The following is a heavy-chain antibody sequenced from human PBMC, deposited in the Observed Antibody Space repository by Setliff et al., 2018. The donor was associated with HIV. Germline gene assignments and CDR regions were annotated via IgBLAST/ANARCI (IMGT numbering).Heavy chain of an antibody. V-gene: IGHV3-9*01. CDR2: ISWNSGSI. D-gene: IGHD3-3*01. J-gene: IGHJ4*02. CDR1: GFIYDDYG. Sequence: GGSLRLSCAASGFIYDDYGMHWVRQAPGKGPEWVAGISWNSGSIGYADSVRGRFTISRDNAKNSLYLQMNSLRPEDTALYYCAKAWGSGYPSFESALMFDVWGQGTLVTVSS. CDR3: AKAWGSGYPSFESALMFDV.